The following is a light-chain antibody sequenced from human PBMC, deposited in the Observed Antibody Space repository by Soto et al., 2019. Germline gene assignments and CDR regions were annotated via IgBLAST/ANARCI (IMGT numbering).Light chain of an antibody. J-gene: IGKJ2*01. V-gene: IGKV1-39*01. CDR2: AAS. CDR1: QSISKY. Sequence: DIQMTQSPSSLSASVGDRVTITCRSSQSISKYLSWYQQKPGKAPHLLIYAASSLQSGVPSRFSGSGSGTDFTLTISSLLPEDFATYFCQESHTSGTFGQGTKLEI. CDR3: QESHTSGT.